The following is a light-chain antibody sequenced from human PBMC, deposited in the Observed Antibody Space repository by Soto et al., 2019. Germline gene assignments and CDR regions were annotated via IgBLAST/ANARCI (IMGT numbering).Light chain of an antibody. Sequence: DIQMTQSPSTLSASVGDRVTITCRASQSISAWLAWYQQKPGKAPKLLIYDASNLVTGVPSRFTGSGSGTDVTLTISSLQPDDYATYYCQQYDTYRRTFGQGTKVDFK. CDR3: QQYDTYRRT. CDR2: DAS. CDR1: QSISAW. J-gene: IGKJ1*01. V-gene: IGKV1-5*01.